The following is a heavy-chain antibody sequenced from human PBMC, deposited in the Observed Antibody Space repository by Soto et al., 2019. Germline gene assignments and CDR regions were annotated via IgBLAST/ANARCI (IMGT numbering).Heavy chain of an antibody. CDR2: IYHSGTT. CDR1: GGSISSSSCY. V-gene: IGHV4-61*05. Sequence: SVPLSLTCTVSGGSISSSSCYWVLIRQPPGKGLEWLGYIYHSGTTSYNPALQSRGTISLDTSKNQFSLKLTSATAADTAVYYCARQLNYNYFDYWGQGTLVTVSS. J-gene: IGHJ4*02. CDR3: ARQLNYNYFDY. D-gene: IGHD1-1*01.